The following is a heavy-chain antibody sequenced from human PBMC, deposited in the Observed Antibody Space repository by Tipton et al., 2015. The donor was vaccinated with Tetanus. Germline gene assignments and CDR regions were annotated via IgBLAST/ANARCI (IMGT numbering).Heavy chain of an antibody. J-gene: IGHJ4*02. Sequence: QSGAEVKKPGASVKVSCKASGYTFNTFGISWVRQAPGQGLEWMGWISVYNGNTNYGQNVQGRVTMTTDTPTSTAYMELRSLRSNDTAMYYCARRAFGGYFDHWGQGTPVTVSS. D-gene: IGHD3-10*01. CDR1: GYTFNTFG. CDR2: ISVYNGNT. V-gene: IGHV1-18*01. CDR3: ARRAFGGYFDH.